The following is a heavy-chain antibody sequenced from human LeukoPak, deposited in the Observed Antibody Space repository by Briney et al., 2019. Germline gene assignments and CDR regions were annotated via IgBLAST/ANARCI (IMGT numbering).Heavy chain of an antibody. D-gene: IGHD2-15*01. J-gene: IGHJ3*02. Sequence: GGSLRLSCAASGFTFSSYSMNWVRQAPGKGLEWVSSISSSSSYIYYADSVKGRFTISRDNSKNTLYLQMNSLRAEDTAVYHCARGPDCSGGSCYLADAFDIWGQGTMVTVSS. CDR2: ISSSSSYI. CDR3: ARGPDCSGGSCYLADAFDI. V-gene: IGHV3-21*01. CDR1: GFTFSSYS.